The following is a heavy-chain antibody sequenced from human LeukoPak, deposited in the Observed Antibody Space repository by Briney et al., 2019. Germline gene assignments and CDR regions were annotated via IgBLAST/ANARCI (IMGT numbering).Heavy chain of an antibody. Sequence: GASVKVSCKASGYTFTGYYMHWVRQAPGQGLEWMGRINPNSGGTNYAQKFQGRVTMTRDTSISTAYMELSRLRSGDTAVYYCARVAYYYGSGSYYMNDYWGQGTLVTVSS. CDR3: ARVAYYYGSGSYYMNDY. D-gene: IGHD3-10*01. V-gene: IGHV1-2*06. J-gene: IGHJ4*02. CDR2: INPNSGGT. CDR1: GYTFTGYY.